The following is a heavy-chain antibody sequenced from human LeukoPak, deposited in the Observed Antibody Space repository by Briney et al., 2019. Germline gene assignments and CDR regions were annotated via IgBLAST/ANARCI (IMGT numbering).Heavy chain of an antibody. CDR2: ISISSSTI. D-gene: IGHD1-1*01. CDR1: GFTFSSHS. J-gene: IGHJ6*02. Sequence: GGSLRLSCAASGFTFSSHSMNWVRQAPGKGLEWVSYISISSSTIYYADSVKGRFTISRDNAKNSLYLQMNSLRDEDTAVFYCARWGHIGTWNVDGMDVWGQGTSVTVSS. V-gene: IGHV3-48*02. CDR3: ARWGHIGTWNVDGMDV.